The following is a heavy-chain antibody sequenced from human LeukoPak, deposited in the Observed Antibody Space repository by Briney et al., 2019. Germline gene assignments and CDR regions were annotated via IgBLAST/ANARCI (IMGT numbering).Heavy chain of an antibody. J-gene: IGHJ4*02. D-gene: IGHD6-19*01. CDR3: ARASLYSSGWYNY. Sequence: PGGSLRLSCAASGFTFSSYSMTWVRQAPGKGLEWVSSISSSSSYIYYADSVKGRFTISRDNAKNSLYLQMNSLRAEDTAVYYCARASLYSSGWYNYWGQGTLVTVSS. CDR1: GFTFSSYS. CDR2: ISSSSSYI. V-gene: IGHV3-21*01.